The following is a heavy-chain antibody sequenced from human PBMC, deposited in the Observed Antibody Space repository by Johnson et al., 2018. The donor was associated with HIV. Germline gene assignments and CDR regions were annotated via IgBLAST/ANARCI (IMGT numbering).Heavy chain of an antibody. D-gene: IGHD3-10*01. CDR1: GFTFEYYA. CDR3: AKDRREGWFGVDAFDV. CDR2: ISWNSGSL. V-gene: IGHV3-9*01. Sequence: EVQLVESGGGLVQPGRSRRLSCAASGFTFEYYAMHWVRQAPGKGLEWVSGISWNSGSLGYADSVKGRFTISRDNAKNSLYLQINSLRPEDTAFYYCAKDRREGWFGVDAFDVWGQGTTITVSS. J-gene: IGHJ3*01.